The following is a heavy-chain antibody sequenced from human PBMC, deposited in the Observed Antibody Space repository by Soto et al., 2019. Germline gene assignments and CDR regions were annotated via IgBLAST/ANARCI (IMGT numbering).Heavy chain of an antibody. CDR2: ISSSDRTT. CDR3: AIAHGGEYFRH. Sequence: GGSLRLSCAASGFTFIDYYMSWIRQAPGKGLEWVSYISSSDRTTYYADSVKGRFTISRDNAKNSLYLQMNSLRAEDTAVYYCAIAHGGEYFRHWGQGTLVTVSS. V-gene: IGHV3-11*01. D-gene: IGHD3-10*01. CDR1: GFTFIDYY. J-gene: IGHJ1*01.